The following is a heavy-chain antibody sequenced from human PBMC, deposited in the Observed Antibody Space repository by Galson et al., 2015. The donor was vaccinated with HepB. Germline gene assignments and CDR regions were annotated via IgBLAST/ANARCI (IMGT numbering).Heavy chain of an antibody. D-gene: IGHD3-3*01. CDR2: IYYSGST. CDR3: ARDPRETDFWSGYAYWYFDL. J-gene: IGHJ2*01. CDR1: GGSISSYY. V-gene: IGHV4-59*01. Sequence: TLSLTCTVSGGSISSYYWSWIRRPPGKGLEWIGYIYYSGSTNHNPSLKSRVTISVDTSKNQFSLKLSSVTAADTAVYYCARDPRETDFWSGYAYWYFDLWGRGTLVTVSS.